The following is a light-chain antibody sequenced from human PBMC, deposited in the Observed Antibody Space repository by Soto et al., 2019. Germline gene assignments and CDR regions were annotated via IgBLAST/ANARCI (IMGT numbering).Light chain of an antibody. CDR2: DVS. V-gene: IGKV3D-20*02. J-gene: IGKJ1*01. Sequence: EIVLTQSPDTLSLSPGERATLSCRASQSVRDSFLAWYQQKPGQSPRLLFYDVSNRATGVPDRFTSSGSGTDFTLTISSLEPEDFAVYYCQQRGDWPAFGQGTKVEIK. CDR3: QQRGDWPA. CDR1: QSVRDSF.